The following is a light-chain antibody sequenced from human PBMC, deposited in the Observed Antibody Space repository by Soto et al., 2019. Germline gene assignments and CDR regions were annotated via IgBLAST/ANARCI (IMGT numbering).Light chain of an antibody. CDR2: GAS. Sequence: EIVMTQSPATLSVSPGERATLSCRASQSVSSNLAWYQQKPGQAPRLLIYGASTTATDVPPRFSGSGSGTEFTLTISNLQSEDFAVYYCQQYNDWLFTFGPGTKVDIK. J-gene: IGKJ3*01. CDR1: QSVSSN. V-gene: IGKV3-15*01. CDR3: QQYNDWLFT.